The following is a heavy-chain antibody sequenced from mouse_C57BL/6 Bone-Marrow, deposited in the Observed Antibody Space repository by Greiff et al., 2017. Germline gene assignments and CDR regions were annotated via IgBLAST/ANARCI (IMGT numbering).Heavy chain of an antibody. CDR2: IYPGGGYT. D-gene: IGHD4-1*01. V-gene: IGHV1-63*01. J-gene: IGHJ2*01. CDR3: ARNWGDY. CDR1: GYNFTNYW. Sequence: QVQLQQSGAELVRPGPSVKMSCKASGYNFTNYWIGWAKQRPGHGLEWIGDIYPGGGYTNYNEKFKGKATLTADKSSSTAYMQFSSLTSEDSAIYYCARNWGDYWGQGTPLTVSS.